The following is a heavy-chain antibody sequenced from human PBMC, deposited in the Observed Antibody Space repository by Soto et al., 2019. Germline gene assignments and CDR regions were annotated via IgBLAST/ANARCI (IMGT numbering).Heavy chain of an antibody. Sequence: SLTCTVAGGSGTNSSYYWGWIRQSRGKGLEWIGSVYYRVRSYSKSSVKSRVTISVDTSKNRFSLSLNSVTASDTAVYFCVSQRTTVPTQAYFDYWGPGALVTVSS. D-gene: IGHD4-17*01. J-gene: IGHJ4*02. CDR1: GGSGTNSSYY. CDR3: VSQRTTVPTQAYFDY. CDR2: VYYRVRS. V-gene: IGHV4-39*01.